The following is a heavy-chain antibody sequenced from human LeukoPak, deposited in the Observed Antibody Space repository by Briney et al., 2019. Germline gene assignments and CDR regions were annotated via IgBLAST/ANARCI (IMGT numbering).Heavy chain of an antibody. CDR3: ASSPYCSGDNCRPYYYFYYMDV. CDR2: ISGSGSST. Sequence: QPGGSLRLSCAASGFTFSSYAMSWVRQAPGKGLEWVSAISGSGSSTYYADSVKGRFTVSRDNSKNTLYLRMNSLRAEDTAVYYCASSPYCSGDNCRPYYYFYYMDVWGKGTTVTVSS. CDR1: GFTFSSYA. V-gene: IGHV3-23*01. D-gene: IGHD2-15*01. J-gene: IGHJ6*03.